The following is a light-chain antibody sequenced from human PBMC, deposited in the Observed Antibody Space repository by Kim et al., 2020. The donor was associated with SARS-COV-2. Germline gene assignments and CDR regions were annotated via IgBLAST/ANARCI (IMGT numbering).Light chain of an antibody. CDR1: QTINSW. CDR3: QQYKSYSRT. J-gene: IGKJ1*01. CDR2: KTS. Sequence: DIQMTQSPSTLSPSVGDRVTITCRASQTINSWLAWYQQKPGKAPKLLIYKTSTLERGVPSRFSGSGSGTEFTLTISSLQPDDFATYYCQQYKSYSRTFGQGTKVDIK. V-gene: IGKV1-5*03.